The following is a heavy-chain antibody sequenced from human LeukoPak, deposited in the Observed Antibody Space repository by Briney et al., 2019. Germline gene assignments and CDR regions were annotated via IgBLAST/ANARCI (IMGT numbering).Heavy chain of an antibody. CDR2: ISGGGDTT. V-gene: IGHV3-23*01. J-gene: IGHJ4*02. Sequence: QTGGSLRLSCAASGFTFSSHAMSWVRQAPGKGPEWVSAISGGGDTTYYADSVKGRFTISRDNSKNTLYLQMNNLRSDDTAIYYCGKGRSMFGELSGDYWGQGTLVTVSS. D-gene: IGHD3-10*02. CDR3: GKGRSMFGELSGDY. CDR1: GFTFSSHA.